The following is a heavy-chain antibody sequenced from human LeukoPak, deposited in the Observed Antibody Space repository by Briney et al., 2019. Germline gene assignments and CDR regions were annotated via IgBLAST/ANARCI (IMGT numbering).Heavy chain of an antibody. Sequence: GGSLRLSCAASGFTVSSNYMSWVRQAPGKGLEWVSIIYSGGSTYYADSVRGRFTISRDNSKNTLYLLMNSLRAEDTAVYYCATSGWWGYFDYWGQGTLVTVSS. V-gene: IGHV3-66*01. J-gene: IGHJ4*02. D-gene: IGHD6-19*01. CDR2: IYSGGST. CDR3: ATSGWWGYFDY. CDR1: GFTVSSNY.